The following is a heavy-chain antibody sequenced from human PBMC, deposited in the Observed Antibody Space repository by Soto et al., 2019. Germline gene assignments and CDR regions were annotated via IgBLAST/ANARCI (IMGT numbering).Heavy chain of an antibody. CDR1: GFTFSSYG. D-gene: IGHD6-13*01. CDR2: ISYDGSNK. Sequence: QVQLVESGGGVVQPGRSLRLSCAASGFTFSSYGMHWVRQAPGKGLEWVAVISYDGSNKYYADSVKGRFTISRHNPKNSLYLQMNGLRAEDTAIYYCANARSYSRSWYWVDSYGRDVWGQGTTLTVSS. J-gene: IGHJ6*02. CDR3: ANARSYSRSWYWVDSYGRDV. V-gene: IGHV3-30*18.